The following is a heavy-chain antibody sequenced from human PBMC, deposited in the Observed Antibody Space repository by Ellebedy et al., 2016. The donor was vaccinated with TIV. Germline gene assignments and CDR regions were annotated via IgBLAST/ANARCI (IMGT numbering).Heavy chain of an antibody. Sequence: GESLKISCAASGFTFSSFSMNCVRQAPGKGLESISYISSSSDTIYYADSLKGRFTVSRDNARKSLYLQMDSLRPEDTAVYYCARGSDAFNIWGQGTMVTVSS. CDR1: GFTFSSFS. J-gene: IGHJ3*02. V-gene: IGHV3-48*04. CDR2: ISSSSDTI. CDR3: ARGSDAFNI.